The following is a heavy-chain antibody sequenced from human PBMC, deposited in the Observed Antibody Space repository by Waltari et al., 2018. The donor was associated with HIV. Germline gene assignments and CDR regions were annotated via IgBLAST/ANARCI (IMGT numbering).Heavy chain of an antibody. CDR3: ARDEGGGEYNDFWSGLDYYGMDV. CDR1: GYTFTSYY. J-gene: IGHJ6*02. D-gene: IGHD3-3*01. CDR2: INPSGGTT. V-gene: IGHV1-46*01. Sequence: QLQLVQSGAEVKKPGASVKVSCKASGYTFTSYYIPWVRQAPGQGLEWMGIINPSGGTTRYAQKFQGRVTMTRDTSTRTVYMELSSLRSEDTAVYYCARDEGGGEYNDFWSGLDYYGMDVWGQGTTVTVSS.